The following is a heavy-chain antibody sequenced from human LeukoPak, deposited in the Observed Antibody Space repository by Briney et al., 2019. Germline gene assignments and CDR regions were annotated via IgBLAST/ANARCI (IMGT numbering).Heavy chain of an antibody. D-gene: IGHD3-9*01. V-gene: IGHV3-15*01. J-gene: IGHJ4*02. Sequence: GGSLRLSCAASGFTFSNAWMSWVRQAPGKGLEWVGRIKSKTDGGTTDYAAPVKGRFTISRDDSKNTLYLQMNSPKTEDTAVYYCTTLAYYDILTGYHFYFDYWGQGTLVTVSS. CDR3: TTLAYYDILTGYHFYFDY. CDR2: IKSKTDGGTT. CDR1: GFTFSNAW.